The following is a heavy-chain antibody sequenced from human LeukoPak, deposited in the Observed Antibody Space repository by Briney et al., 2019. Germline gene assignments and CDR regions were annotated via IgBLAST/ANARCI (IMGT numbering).Heavy chain of an antibody. D-gene: IGHD4-17*01. CDR3: AKPLNDYDDYSFDY. J-gene: IGHJ4*02. CDR1: GFTFGIYA. Sequence: GGSLRLSCAASGFTFGIYAMSWVRQAAGQGLDWVSAISAWDGSTYYADSLKGRFTISRDNSKNTLYLQMNSLRAEDTAVYYCAKPLNDYDDYSFDYWGQGTLVTVSS. CDR2: ISAWDGST. V-gene: IGHV3-23*01.